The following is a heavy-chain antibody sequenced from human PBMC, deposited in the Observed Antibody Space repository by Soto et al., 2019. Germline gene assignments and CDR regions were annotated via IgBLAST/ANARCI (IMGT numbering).Heavy chain of an antibody. D-gene: IGHD3-22*01. CDR3: ARGPMILRKEYYYGMDV. J-gene: IGHJ6*02. Sequence: GASVKVSCKASGYTFTGYYMHWVRQAPGQGLEWMGWINPNSGGTNYAQKFQGWVTMTRDTSISTAYMELSRLRSDDTAVYYCARGPMILRKEYYYGMDVWGQGTTVTVSS. CDR1: GYTFTGYY. V-gene: IGHV1-2*04. CDR2: INPNSGGT.